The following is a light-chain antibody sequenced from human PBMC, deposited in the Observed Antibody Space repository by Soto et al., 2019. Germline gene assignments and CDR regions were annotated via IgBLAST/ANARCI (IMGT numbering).Light chain of an antibody. J-gene: IGLJ3*02. Sequence: QSVLTQPRSVSGSPGQSVTISCTGTSSDVGGYNYVSWYQQHPGKAPKLMIYDVSKRPSVVPDLFSGSKSGNTASLTISGIQAEDEADYYCCSYAGSYWVFGGGTKLTVL. CDR2: DVS. CDR1: SSDVGGYNY. CDR3: CSYAGSYWV. V-gene: IGLV2-11*01.